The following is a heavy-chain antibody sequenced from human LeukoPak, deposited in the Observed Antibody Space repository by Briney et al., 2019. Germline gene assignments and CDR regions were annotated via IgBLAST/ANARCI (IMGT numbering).Heavy chain of an antibody. J-gene: IGHJ6*03. CDR1: GGSISSGDYC. CDR3: ARAVSYQLLTPWYYYYYMDV. D-gene: IGHD2-2*01. CDR2: IYYSGST. Sequence: PSETLSLTCTVSGGSISSGDYCWSWIRQPPGKGLEWIGYIYYSGSTYYNPSLKSRVTISVDTSKNQFSLKLSSVTAADTAVYYCARAVSYQLLTPWYYYYYMDVWGKGTTVTVSS. V-gene: IGHV4-30-4*08.